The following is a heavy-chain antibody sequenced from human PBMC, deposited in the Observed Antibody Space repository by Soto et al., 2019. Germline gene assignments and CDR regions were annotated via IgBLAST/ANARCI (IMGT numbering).Heavy chain of an antibody. CDR3: ARAKFNSEIEGSTFTTPFDL. CDR1: GDTFASYG. D-gene: IGHD1-1*01. Sequence: QVQLVQSGAEVKRPGSSVKVSCSASGDTFASYGISWVRQAPGQGLEWLGGIIPDFAITKFAQKFQDRITCTSDSASSTTYMGLRSLSSDHTAVYYCARAKFNSEIEGSTFTTPFDLWGPGTPVTVSS. CDR2: IIPDFAIT. V-gene: IGHV1-69*17. J-gene: IGHJ4*02.